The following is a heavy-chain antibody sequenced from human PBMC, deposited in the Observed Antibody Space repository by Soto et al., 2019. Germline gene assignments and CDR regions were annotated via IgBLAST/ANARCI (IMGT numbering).Heavy chain of an antibody. J-gene: IGHJ4*02. CDR3: AREIYDSSGYYAPFDH. D-gene: IGHD3-22*01. CDR1: GFTFSSYS. Sequence: EVQLVESGGGLVQPGGSLRLSCAASGFTFSSYSMNWVCQAPGKGLEWVSYISSRSSTIYYADSVKGRFTISRDNAKNSLYLQMNSLRAEDTAVYYCAREIYDSSGYYAPFDHWGQGTLVTVSS. V-gene: IGHV3-48*01. CDR2: ISSRSSTI.